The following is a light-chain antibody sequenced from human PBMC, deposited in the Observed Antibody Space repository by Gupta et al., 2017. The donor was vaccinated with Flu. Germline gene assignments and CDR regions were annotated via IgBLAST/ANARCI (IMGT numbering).Light chain of an antibody. V-gene: IGKV6-21*01. CDR1: QNVDDK. CDR3: HQTITFPFT. Sequence: VLMQSPDLQSVTPKEKVTLTCRASQNVDDKLHWYLQRGDQSPRLLIKFSYQTFSGVPSRFSGSGSGTLFILTIDGVEAEDAATYYCHQTITFPFTFGGGTKVEI. CDR2: FSY. J-gene: IGKJ4*01.